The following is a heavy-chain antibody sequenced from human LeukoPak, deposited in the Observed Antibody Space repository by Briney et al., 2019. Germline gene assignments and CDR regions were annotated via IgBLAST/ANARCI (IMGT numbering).Heavy chain of an antibody. CDR1: GGSFSGYY. D-gene: IGHD6-19*01. CDR2: IYYSGST. CDR3: ARSSIAVAGTEDY. Sequence: SETLSLTCAVYGGSFSGYYWSWIRQPPGKGLEWIGSIYYSGSTYYNPSLKSRVTISVDTSKNQFSLKLSSVTAADTAVYYCARSSIAVAGTEDYWGQGILVTVSS. J-gene: IGHJ4*02. V-gene: IGHV4-34*01.